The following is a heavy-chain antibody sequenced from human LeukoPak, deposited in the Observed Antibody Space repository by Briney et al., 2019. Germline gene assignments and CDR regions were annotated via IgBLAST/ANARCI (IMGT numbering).Heavy chain of an antibody. CDR1: GYTFPDYY. J-gene: IGHJ1*01. D-gene: IGHD2-21*02. Sequence: EASVKVSCKASGYTFPDYYMHWVRQAPGQGLEWMGWINPNSGGTNFAQKFQGRVTLTRDTSINTAYMELSSLRSDDTAVYYCARAKLGVCGGVCDQYFQHWGQGTLVTVSS. V-gene: IGHV1-2*02. CDR2: INPNSGGT. CDR3: ARAKLGVCGGVCDQYFQH.